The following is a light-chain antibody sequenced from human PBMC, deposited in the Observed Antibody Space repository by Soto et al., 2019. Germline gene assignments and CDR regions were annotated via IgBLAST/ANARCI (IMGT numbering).Light chain of an antibody. J-gene: IGKJ1*01. V-gene: IGKV3-20*01. CDR3: QQCGSSPWT. Sequence: IVLTHAPGTLSFSPGEIATLSCRASQSVSSYYLAWYRQKPGQAPRLLIYAASSRATGIPDRFSGGGSGTDFTLTISRLEPEDFAVYYCQQCGSSPWTFGQGTKVDIK. CDR2: AAS. CDR1: QSVSSYY.